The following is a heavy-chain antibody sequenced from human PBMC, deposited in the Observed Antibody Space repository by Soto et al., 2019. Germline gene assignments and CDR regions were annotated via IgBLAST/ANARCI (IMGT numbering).Heavy chain of an antibody. CDR2: ISAYNGNT. CDR3: ARLEVQLTTAY. J-gene: IGHJ4*02. D-gene: IGHD4-17*01. V-gene: IGHV1-18*04. Sequence: ASVKVSCKASGYTFTSYYMHWVRQAPGQGLEWMGWISAYNGNTNYAQKLQGRVTMTTDTSTSTAYMELRSLRSDDTAVYYCARLEVQLTTAYWGQGNLVTVSS. CDR1: GYTFTSYY.